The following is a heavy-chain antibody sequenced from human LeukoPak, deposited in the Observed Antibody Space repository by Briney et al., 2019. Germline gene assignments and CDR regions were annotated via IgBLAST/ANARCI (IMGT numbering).Heavy chain of an antibody. Sequence: GGSLRLSCAASGFTLSSYDMNWVRQTPGNGLECVSYISSTGTIIYYADSVKGRFTISRDNAKNSLYLQMNSLRAEDTAVYYCARDPLPDGLDYWDQGTLVTVSS. CDR3: ARDPLPDGLDY. CDR2: ISSTGTII. J-gene: IGHJ4*02. D-gene: IGHD3/OR15-3a*01. V-gene: IGHV3-48*03. CDR1: GFTLSSYD.